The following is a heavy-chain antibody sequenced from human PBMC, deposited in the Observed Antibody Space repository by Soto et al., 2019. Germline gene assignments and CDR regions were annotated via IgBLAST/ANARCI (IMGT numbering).Heavy chain of an antibody. CDR3: ARIAAAGNGYYYYYGMDV. D-gene: IGHD6-13*01. Sequence: SGPTLVNPTQTLTLTCTFSGFSLSTSGMCVSWIRQPPGKALEWLALIDWDDDKYYSTSLKTRLTISKDTSKNQVVLTMTNMDPVDTATYYCARIAAAGNGYYYYYGMDVWRQGTTVTVSS. CDR2: IDWDDDK. V-gene: IGHV2-70*01. CDR1: GFSLSTSGMC. J-gene: IGHJ6*02.